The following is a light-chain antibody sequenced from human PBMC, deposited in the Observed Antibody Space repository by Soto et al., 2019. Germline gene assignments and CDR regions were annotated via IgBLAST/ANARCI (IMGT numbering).Light chain of an antibody. V-gene: IGLV1-40*01. CDR1: SSNIGAGYE. CDR3: QYYDSSLSGYV. J-gene: IGLJ1*01. CDR2: ENN. Sequence: QSVLTQPPSVSEAPGQRVTISCTGSSSNIGAGYEAHWYQQVPGTAPKLLIYENNNRTSGVPDRFSGSKSGTSASLAITGLKAEDEAEYSCQYYDSSLSGYVVGTGTKLTVL.